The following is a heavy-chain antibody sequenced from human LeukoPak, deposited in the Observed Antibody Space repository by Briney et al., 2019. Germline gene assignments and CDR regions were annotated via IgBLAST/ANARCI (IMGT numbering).Heavy chain of an antibody. CDR3: AKASVAIPQYCNS. Sequence: GGSLRLSCAASGFTFSSYAMSWVRQAPGKGLEWVSTISGTGSSTYYADSAKGRFTISRDNSKDTLFLQLNSLTAADTAMYFCAKASVAIPQYCNSWGQGTLVTVSS. V-gene: IGHV3-23*01. CDR2: ISGTGSST. CDR1: GFTFSSYA. D-gene: IGHD2-2*02. J-gene: IGHJ5*02.